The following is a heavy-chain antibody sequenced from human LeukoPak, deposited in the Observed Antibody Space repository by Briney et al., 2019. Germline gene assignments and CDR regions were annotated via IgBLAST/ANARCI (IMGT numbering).Heavy chain of an antibody. Sequence: SSETLALTCYLYGGAFSGYYWSWIRQSPGKGLEWIGEINQIGNTNYIPSLKSRLTISIDKSNNQFSLNLTSVTAADTGVYYCARIRRPLRGYFDHWGQGTPVT. CDR3: ARIRRPLRGYFDH. CDR2: INQIGNT. D-gene: IGHD3-16*01. V-gene: IGHV4-34*01. CDR1: GGAFSGYY. J-gene: IGHJ4*02.